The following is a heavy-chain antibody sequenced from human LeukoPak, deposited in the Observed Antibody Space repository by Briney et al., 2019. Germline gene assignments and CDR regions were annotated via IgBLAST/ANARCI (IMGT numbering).Heavy chain of an antibody. V-gene: IGHV3-30*03. J-gene: IGHJ4*02. Sequence: GGSLRLSCAASGFTFSNYGMHWVRQAPGKGLEWVALISYDGSNKYFADSVKGRFTISRDNSKNTLYLQMNSLRSEDTAVYYCARGRGGDGYNWLCYFDYWGQGTLVTVSS. CDR2: ISYDGSNK. CDR3: ARGRGGDGYNWLCYFDY. CDR1: GFTFSNYG. D-gene: IGHD5-24*01.